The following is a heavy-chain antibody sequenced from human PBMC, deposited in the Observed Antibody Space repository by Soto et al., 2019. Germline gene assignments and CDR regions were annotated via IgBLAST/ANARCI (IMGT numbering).Heavy chain of an antibody. CDR2: IFSSGNT. J-gene: IGHJ6*02. CDR1: DASISPYY. V-gene: IGHV4-59*01. Sequence: SETLSLTCTVSDASISPYYWTWIRQPPGKGLEWIGYIFSSGNTNYNPSLKSRVTISVDTSKYQFSLKLSSVTAADTAVYYCATEYYYGSESYRGMDVWGQGTTVTVSS. D-gene: IGHD3-10*01. CDR3: ATEYYYGSESYRGMDV.